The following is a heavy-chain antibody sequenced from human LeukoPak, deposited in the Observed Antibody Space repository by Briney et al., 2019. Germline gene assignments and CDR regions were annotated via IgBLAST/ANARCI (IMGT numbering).Heavy chain of an antibody. V-gene: IGHV4-34*01. CDR1: GGSFSGYY. CDR3: ARVYSSSWYPDY. CDR2: INHSGST. J-gene: IGHJ4*02. D-gene: IGHD6-13*01. Sequence: PSETLSLTCAVYGGSFSGYYWSWIRQPPGKGLEWIGEINHSGSTNYNPSLKSRVTISVDTSKNQFSRKLSSVTAADTAVYYCARVYSSSWYPDYWGQGTLVTVSS.